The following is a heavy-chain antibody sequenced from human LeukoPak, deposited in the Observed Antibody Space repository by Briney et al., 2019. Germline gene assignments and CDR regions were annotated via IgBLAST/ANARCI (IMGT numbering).Heavy chain of an antibody. CDR3: AELGITMIGGV. V-gene: IGHV3-48*03. CDR1: GFTFSSYE. D-gene: IGHD3-10*02. J-gene: IGHJ6*04. Sequence: GGSLRLSCAASGFTFSSYEMNWVRQAPGKGLEWVSYISSSGSTIYYADSVKGRFTISGDNAKNSLDLQMNGLRAEDTAVYYCAELGITMIGGVWGKGTTVTISS. CDR2: ISSSGSTI.